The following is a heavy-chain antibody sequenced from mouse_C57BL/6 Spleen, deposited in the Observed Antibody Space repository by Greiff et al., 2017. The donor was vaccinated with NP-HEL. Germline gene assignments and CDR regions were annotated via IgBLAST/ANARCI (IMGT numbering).Heavy chain of an antibody. J-gene: IGHJ4*01. D-gene: IGHD2-10*02. CDR3: AREYGNYDYAMDY. CDR1: GYTFTDHT. CDR2: IYPRDGST. Sequence: VKLMESDAELVKPGASVKISCKVSGYTFTDHTIHWMKQRPEQGLEWIGYIYPRDGSTKYNEKFKGKATLTADKSSSTAYMQLNSLTSEDSAVYFCAREYGNYDYAMDYWGQGTSVTVSS. V-gene: IGHV1-78*01.